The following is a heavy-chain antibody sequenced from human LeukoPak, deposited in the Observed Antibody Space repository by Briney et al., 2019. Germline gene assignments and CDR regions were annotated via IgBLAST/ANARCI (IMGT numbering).Heavy chain of an antibody. D-gene: IGHD2-15*01. CDR1: GFTVSNKY. J-gene: IGHJ3*02. Sequence: GGSLRLSCAASGFTVSNKYMSWVRQAPGRGLEWASVIYSGGSTYYADSVKGRFSISRDKSKNTLYLQMNSLRAEDTALYYCAREMYCSGGSCYGDAFDIWGQGTMVTVSS. CDR3: AREMYCSGGSCYGDAFDI. V-gene: IGHV3-66*01. CDR2: IYSGGST.